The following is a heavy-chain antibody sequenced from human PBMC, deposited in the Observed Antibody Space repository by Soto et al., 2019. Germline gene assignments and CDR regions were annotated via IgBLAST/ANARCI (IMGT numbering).Heavy chain of an antibody. CDR2: IYYTGTT. V-gene: IGHV4-61*01. Sequence: KTSETLSLTCTVSGGSVHNGSYYWIWLRQPPGKGLEWIGYIYYTGTTNYNPSLKSHVTISVDTSKNQFSLKVKSVTAADTAVYFCARNSRGYIYGYYFDYWGQGTLVTVSS. J-gene: IGHJ4*02. D-gene: IGHD5-18*01. CDR1: GGSVHNGSYY. CDR3: ARNSRGYIYGYYFDY.